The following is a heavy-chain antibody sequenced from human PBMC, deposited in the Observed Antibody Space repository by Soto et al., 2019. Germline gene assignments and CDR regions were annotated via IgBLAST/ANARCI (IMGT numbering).Heavy chain of an antibody. CDR3: ARVDVLRFLEWSNYFDY. Sequence: SETLSLTCTVSGGSISSGGYYWSWIRQHPGKGLEWIGYIYYSGSTYYNPSLKSRVTISVDTSKNQFSLKLSSVTAADTAVYYCARVDVLRFLEWSNYFDYWGQGTLVTVSS. J-gene: IGHJ4*02. CDR1: GGSISSGGYY. V-gene: IGHV4-31*03. CDR2: IYYSGST. D-gene: IGHD3-3*01.